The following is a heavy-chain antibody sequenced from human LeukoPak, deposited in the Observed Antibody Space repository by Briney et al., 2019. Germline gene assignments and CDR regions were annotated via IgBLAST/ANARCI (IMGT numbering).Heavy chain of an antibody. J-gene: IGHJ4*02. CDR1: GFTFSSYA. CDR2: ISYDGSNK. CDR3: ARSPVIYCSGGSGECYFDY. Sequence: GRSLRLSCAASGFTFSSYAMHWVRRAPGKGLEWVALISYDGSNKYYADSAKGRFTISRDNSKNTLYLQMNSLRAEDTAVYYCARSPVIYCSGGSGECYFDYWGQGTLVTVSS. V-gene: IGHV3-30*04. D-gene: IGHD2-15*01.